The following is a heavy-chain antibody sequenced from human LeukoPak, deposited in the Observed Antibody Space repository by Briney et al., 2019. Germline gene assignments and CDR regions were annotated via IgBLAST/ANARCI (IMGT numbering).Heavy chain of an antibody. V-gene: IGHV3-23*01. CDR1: GFTFSIYA. D-gene: IGHD2-15*01. J-gene: IGHJ5*02. Sequence: GGSLRLSCAASGFTFSIYAMSWVRQAPGKGLEWVSAISGSGGSTYYADSVKGRFAISRDNSKNTLYLQMNSLRAEDTAVYYCAKGDRPEGGNCLYNWFDPWGQGTLVTVSS. CDR3: AKGDRPEGGNCLYNWFDP. CDR2: ISGSGGST.